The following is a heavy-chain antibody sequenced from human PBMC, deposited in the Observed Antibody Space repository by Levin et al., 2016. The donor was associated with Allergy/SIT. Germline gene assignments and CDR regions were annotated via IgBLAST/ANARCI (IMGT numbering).Heavy chain of an antibody. CDR2: ISSSGSTI. J-gene: IGHJ6*02. CDR3: ARDRDVPWSYYYGMDV. Sequence: SLKISCAASGFTFSSYEMNWVRQAPGKGLEWVSYISSSGSTIYYADSVKGRFTISRDNAKNSLYLQMNSLRAEDTAVYYCARDRDVPWSYYYGMDVWGQGTTVTVSS. CDR1: GFTFSSYE. V-gene: IGHV3-48*03. D-gene: IGHD2-2*01.